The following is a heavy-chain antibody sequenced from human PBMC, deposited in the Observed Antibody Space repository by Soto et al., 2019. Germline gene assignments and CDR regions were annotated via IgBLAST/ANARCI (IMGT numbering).Heavy chain of an antibody. CDR1: GFTFSSYA. CDR2: ISGSGGST. CDR3: AKSMGYCSSTSCYQNWFDP. J-gene: IGHJ5*02. V-gene: IGHV3-23*01. D-gene: IGHD2-2*01. Sequence: GWSLRLSCAASGFTFSSYAMSWVRQAPGKGLEWVSAISGSGGSTYYADSVKGRFTISRDNSKNTLYLQMNSLRAEDTAVYYCAKSMGYCSSTSCYQNWFDPWGQGTLVTVSS.